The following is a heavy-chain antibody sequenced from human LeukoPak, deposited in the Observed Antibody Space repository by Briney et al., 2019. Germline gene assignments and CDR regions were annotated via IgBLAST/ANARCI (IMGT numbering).Heavy chain of an antibody. CDR2: IYHSGST. CDR1: GYSISSGYY. Sequence: SETLSLTRAVSGYSISSGYYWGWIRQPPGKGLEWIGSIYHSGSTYYNPSLKSRVTISVDTSKNQFSLKLSSVTAADTAVYYCARRETYYDFWSGSNPAWFDPWGQGTLVTVSS. V-gene: IGHV4-38-2*01. CDR3: ARRETYYDFWSGSNPAWFDP. D-gene: IGHD3-3*01. J-gene: IGHJ5*02.